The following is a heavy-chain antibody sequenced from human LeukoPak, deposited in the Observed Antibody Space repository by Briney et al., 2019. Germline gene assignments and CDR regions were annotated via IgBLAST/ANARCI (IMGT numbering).Heavy chain of an antibody. CDR3: ARHEDGDRLVRDYYYYYGMDV. Sequence: PSETLSLTCTVSGGSISSSSYYWGWIRQPPGKGLEWIGSIYYSGSTYYNPSLKSRVTISVDTSKNQFSLKLSSVTAADTAVYYCARHEDGDRLVRDYYYYYGMDVWGQGTTVTVSS. V-gene: IGHV4-39*01. D-gene: IGHD5-24*01. J-gene: IGHJ6*02. CDR1: GGSISSSSYY. CDR2: IYYSGST.